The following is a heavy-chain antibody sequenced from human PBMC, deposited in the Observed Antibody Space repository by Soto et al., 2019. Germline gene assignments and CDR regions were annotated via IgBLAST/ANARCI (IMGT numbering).Heavy chain of an antibody. Sequence: SETLSLTCTVSSGSISGYYWSWIRQSPGKGLEWIGYIHYSGSTNYNPSLKSRVTISVDTSKNQLSLKLSSVTAADTAVYYCARGSAAGTKSPFDYWGQGTLVTVS. D-gene: IGHD6-13*01. CDR3: ARGSAAGTKSPFDY. J-gene: IGHJ4*02. V-gene: IGHV4-59*01. CDR2: IHYSGST. CDR1: SGSISGYY.